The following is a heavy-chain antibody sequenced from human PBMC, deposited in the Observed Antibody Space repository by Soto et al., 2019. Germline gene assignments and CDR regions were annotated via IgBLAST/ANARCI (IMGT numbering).Heavy chain of an antibody. CDR3: VKSRVFIGAIVTLLDS. V-gene: IGHV3-23*01. Sequence: GGSLRLSCATSGFTFSSYAMVWVRQAAEKGLEWVASISNNGDTAYYADSVKGRFTNSRGNSENKQYLQMNGLRADDTALYIIVKSRVFIGAIVTLLDSWGQGTQVTVSS. J-gene: IGHJ4*02. CDR1: GFTFSSYA. D-gene: IGHD2-21*01. CDR2: ISNNGDTA.